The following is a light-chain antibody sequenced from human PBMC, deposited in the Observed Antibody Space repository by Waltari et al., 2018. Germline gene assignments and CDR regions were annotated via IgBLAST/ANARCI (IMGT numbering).Light chain of an antibody. V-gene: IGKV2-30*02. J-gene: IGKJ2*01. CDR1: QSPVHSDGNTD. Sequence: VELTQSPLFLPVTPGQPSSMSCRSSQSPVHSDGNTDLNSFHRRPGRSPRRLIYKISRRESGVPARFSGSGSGTDFTLKISRVEGEDVGVYYCMKGSHWPRTFGQGTKLEI. CDR3: MKGSHWPRT. CDR2: KIS.